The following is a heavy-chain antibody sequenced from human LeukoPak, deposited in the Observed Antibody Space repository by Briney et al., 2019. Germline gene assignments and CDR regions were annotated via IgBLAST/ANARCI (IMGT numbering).Heavy chain of an antibody. D-gene: IGHD1-26*01. CDR1: GLTVSSNY. CDR2: FYSGGST. Sequence: GGSLRLSCAASGLTVSSNYMSWVRQAPGEGLEWVSVFYSGGSTYFSESVKGRFTISRDNSKNTLYPQMNSLRAEDTALYYWARGKLGYWYFDRWGRGTLVTVSS. J-gene: IGHJ2*01. V-gene: IGHV3-53*01. CDR3: ARGKLGYWYFDR.